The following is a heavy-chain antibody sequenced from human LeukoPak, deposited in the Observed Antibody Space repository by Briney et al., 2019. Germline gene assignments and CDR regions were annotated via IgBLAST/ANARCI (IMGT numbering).Heavy chain of an antibody. CDR3: ARDFRGYYYFDY. CDR2: IKKDGSEN. Sequence: GGSLRLSCVASGFTFSSYWMSWVRQAPGKGLEWVACIKKDGSENYYVDSVKGRFTISRDNAKNSLYLQMNSLRAEDTAVYYCARDFRGYYYFDYWGQGTLVTVSS. J-gene: IGHJ4*02. D-gene: IGHD3-22*01. CDR1: GFTFSSYW. V-gene: IGHV3-7*01.